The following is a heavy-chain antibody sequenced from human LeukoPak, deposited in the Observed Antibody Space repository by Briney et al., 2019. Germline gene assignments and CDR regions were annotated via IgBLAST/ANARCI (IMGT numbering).Heavy chain of an antibody. Sequence: PSETLSLTCTVSGVSISSSNSYWGWIRQPPGKGLEWIGSIYYSGNTYYNASLKSQVSISIDTSKNQFSLRLTSVTAADTAVYYCARRRGIDYYDSSGSIDYWGQGTLVTVSS. CDR1: GVSISSSNSY. V-gene: IGHV4-39*01. CDR2: IYYSGNT. J-gene: IGHJ4*02. CDR3: ARRRGIDYYDSSGSIDY. D-gene: IGHD3-22*01.